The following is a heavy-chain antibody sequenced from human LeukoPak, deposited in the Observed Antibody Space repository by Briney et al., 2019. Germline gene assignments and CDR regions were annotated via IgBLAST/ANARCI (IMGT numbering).Heavy chain of an antibody. CDR2: IYYSGST. CDR1: GGSISSYF. Sequence: SETLSLTCTVSGGSISSYFWSWIRQPPGKGLEWIGYIYYSGSTNYNPSLKSRVTISVDTSKNQFSLKLSSVTAADTAVYYCARGSSSSPWDWFDPWGQGTLVTVSS. V-gene: IGHV4-59*01. J-gene: IGHJ5*02. D-gene: IGHD6-6*01. CDR3: ARGSSSSPWDWFDP.